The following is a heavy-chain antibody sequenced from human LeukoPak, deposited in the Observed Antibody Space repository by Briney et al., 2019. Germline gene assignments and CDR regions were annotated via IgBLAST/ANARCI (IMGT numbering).Heavy chain of an antibody. V-gene: IGHV1-2*02. CDR3: AMLMVYASVKNAFDI. J-gene: IGHJ3*02. CDR1: GYTFTGYY. CDR2: IYPNSGAT. Sequence: ASVKVSCKASGYTFTGYYMHWVRQAPGQGLEWMGYIYPNSGATKYAQKFQGRVTMTRDTSISTAYMELSGLRSDDTAVYYCAMLMVYASVKNAFDIWGQGTMVTVSS. D-gene: IGHD2-8*01.